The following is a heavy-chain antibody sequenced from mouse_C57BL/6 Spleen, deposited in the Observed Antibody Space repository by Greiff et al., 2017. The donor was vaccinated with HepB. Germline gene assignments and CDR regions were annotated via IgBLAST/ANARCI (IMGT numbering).Heavy chain of an antibody. CDR2: IYPGDGDT. J-gene: IGHJ3*01. D-gene: IGHD1-1*01. V-gene: IGHV1-82*01. CDR1: GYAFSSSW. Sequence: QVQLQQSGPELVKPGASVKISCKASGYAFSSSWMNWVKQRPGKGLEWIGRIYPGDGDTNYNGKFKGKATLTADKSSSTAYMQLSSLTSEDSAVYFCARWDYYGWFAYWGQGTLVTVSA. CDR3: ARWDYYGWFAY.